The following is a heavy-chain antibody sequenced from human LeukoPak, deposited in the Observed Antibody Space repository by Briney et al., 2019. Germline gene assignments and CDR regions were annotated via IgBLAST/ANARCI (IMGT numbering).Heavy chain of an antibody. V-gene: IGHV3-21*01. Sequence: GGSLRLSCAASGFTFDDYGMSWVRQAPGKGLEWVSSMSSSSSYIYYADSVKGRFTISRDNAKNSLYLQMNSLRAEDTAVYYCARDKGCSSTSCYVVNAFDIWGQGTMVTVSS. J-gene: IGHJ3*02. CDR2: MSSSSSYI. CDR3: ARDKGCSSTSCYVVNAFDI. D-gene: IGHD2-2*01. CDR1: GFTFDDYG.